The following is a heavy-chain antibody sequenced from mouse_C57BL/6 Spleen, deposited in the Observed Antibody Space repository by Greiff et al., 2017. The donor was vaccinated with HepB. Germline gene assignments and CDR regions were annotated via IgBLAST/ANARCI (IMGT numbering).Heavy chain of an antibody. CDR1: GFNIKNTY. D-gene: IGHD2-4*01. CDR3: YYDYDDYAMDY. Sequence: VQLKESVAELVRPGASVKSSCTASGFNIKNTYMHWVKQRPEQGLEWIGRIDPANGNTKYAPKFQGKATITADTSSNTAYLQLSSLTSEDTAIYYCYYDYDDYAMDYWGQGTSVTVSS. V-gene: IGHV14-3*01. J-gene: IGHJ4*01. CDR2: IDPANGNT.